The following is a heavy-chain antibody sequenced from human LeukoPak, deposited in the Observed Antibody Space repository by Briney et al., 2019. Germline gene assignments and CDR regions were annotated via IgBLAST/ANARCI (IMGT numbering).Heavy chain of an antibody. CDR2: INPYSGDT. CDR1: GYTFTYYY. D-gene: IGHD2-15*01. J-gene: IGHJ4*02. V-gene: IGHV1-2*02. CDR3: ARASVENTLRIDDY. Sequence: ASVKVPCTASGYTFTYYYMHWVRQAPGQGLEWMGWINPYSGDTNYAQKFQGRVTMTRDTSITTAYMDLSRLKSDDTAVYYCARASVENTLRIDDYWGQGTLVTVSS.